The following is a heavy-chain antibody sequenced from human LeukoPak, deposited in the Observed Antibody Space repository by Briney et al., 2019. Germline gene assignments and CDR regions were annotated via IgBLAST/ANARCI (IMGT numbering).Heavy chain of an antibody. Sequence: GRSLRLSCAASGFTFSSYGMHWVRQAPGKGLEWVAVIWYDGSNKYYADSVKGRFTISRDNSKNTLYLQMNSLRVEDTAVYYCAAKYCTGGICYTPLDDWGQGTLVTVSS. V-gene: IGHV3-33*01. D-gene: IGHD2-15*01. J-gene: IGHJ4*02. CDR1: GFTFSSYG. CDR3: AAKYCTGGICYTPLDD. CDR2: IWYDGSNK.